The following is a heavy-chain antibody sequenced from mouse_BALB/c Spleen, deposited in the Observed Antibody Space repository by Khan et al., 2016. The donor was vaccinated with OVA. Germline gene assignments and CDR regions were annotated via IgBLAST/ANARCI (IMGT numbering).Heavy chain of an antibody. J-gene: IGHJ3*01. D-gene: IGHD2-12*01. CDR2: INPSTGYT. CDR1: GYTFTSYW. CDR3: ANHGISSAWLTY. V-gene: IGHV1-7*01. Sequence: QVQLKQSGAELAKPGASVKMSCKASGYTFTSYWMHWVKQRPGQGLEWIGYINPSTGYTEYNQRFKDKATLTADKSSSTAYMQLSSLTSEESSVYYWANHGISSAWLTYWGQGTLVTVSA.